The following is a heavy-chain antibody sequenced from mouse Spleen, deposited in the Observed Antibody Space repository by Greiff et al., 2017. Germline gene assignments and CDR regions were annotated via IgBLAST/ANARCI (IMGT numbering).Heavy chain of an antibody. CDR2: IHPSDSDT. D-gene: IGHD2-3*01. CDR1: GYTFTSYW. J-gene: IGHJ2*01. Sequence: QVQLQQPGAELVQPGASVKVSCKASGYTFTSYWMHWVKQRPGQGLEWIGRIHPSDSDTTYNQKFKGKATLTVDKSSSTAYMQLSSLTSEDSAVYYCAILSYDGYYRGFDYWGQGTTLTVSS. CDR3: AILSYDGYYRGFDY. V-gene: IGHV1-74*01.